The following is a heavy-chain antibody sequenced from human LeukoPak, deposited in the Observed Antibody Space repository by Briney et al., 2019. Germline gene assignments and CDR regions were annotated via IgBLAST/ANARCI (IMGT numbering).Heavy chain of an antibody. V-gene: IGHV3-23*01. D-gene: IGHD6-19*01. CDR2: ISGTGSTT. CDR1: GFTFSSYA. J-gene: IGHJ4*02. CDR3: AQDPLGSGWFDDFDY. Sequence: GGSLGLSCAASGFTFSSYAMSWVRQAPGGGLEWVSSISGTGSTTYYADSVKGRFTISRDNSKNTLYLQMNSLKAEDTAVYYCAQDPLGSGWFDDFDYWGQGTLVTVSS.